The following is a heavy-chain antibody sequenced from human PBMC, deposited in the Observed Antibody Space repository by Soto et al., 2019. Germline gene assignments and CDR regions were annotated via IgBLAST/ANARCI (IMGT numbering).Heavy chain of an antibody. CDR2: INGDGSTT. J-gene: IGHJ4*02. D-gene: IGHD3-10*01. V-gene: IGHV3-74*01. CDR3: ARAGSYRFDY. CDR1: GFTFTYW. Sequence: EVQLVESGGALVQPGGSLRLSCAGSGFTFTYWMHWVRQAPGKGLVWVGRINGDGSTTNYADSVTGRFTISRDNAKNTLFLQMDSLRAEDTAVYYCARAGSYRFDYWGQGALVTVSS.